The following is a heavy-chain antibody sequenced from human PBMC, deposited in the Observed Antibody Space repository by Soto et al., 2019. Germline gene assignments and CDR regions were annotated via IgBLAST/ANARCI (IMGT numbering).Heavy chain of an antibody. CDR1: GYTFTDYY. CDR3: ARERGEILLARMVGGLDV. V-gene: IGHV1-2*04. Sequence: ASVKVSCKASGYTFTDYYMHWVRQAPGQGFEWMGWINPNSGSTNYAQKFQGWVTMTRDTSVSTAYMELNGLTSDDTAVYYCARERGEILLARMVGGLDVWGPGTTVTVSS. CDR2: INPNSGST. D-gene: IGHD1-26*01. J-gene: IGHJ6*02.